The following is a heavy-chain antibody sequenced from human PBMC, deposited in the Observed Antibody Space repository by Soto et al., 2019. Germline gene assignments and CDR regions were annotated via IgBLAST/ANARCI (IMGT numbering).Heavy chain of an antibody. J-gene: IGHJ5*02. D-gene: IGHD3-3*01. CDR3: AWDFACFDA. V-gene: IGHV4-61*01. CDR2: VYHTGRT. CDR1: GGSFNSRSYS. Sequence: VQLQASAPGLVKPSATLSITCTVSGGSFNSRSYSWSCIRQPQGTGLEWIGYVYHTGRTSYNPSLKSRVSISVEVCKSQFSLTLDSVSAAETAVYFCAWDFACFDAWGEGALVTVSS.